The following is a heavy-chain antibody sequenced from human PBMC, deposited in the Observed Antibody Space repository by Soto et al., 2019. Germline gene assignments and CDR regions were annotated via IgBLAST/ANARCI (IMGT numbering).Heavy chain of an antibody. Sequence: QMQLVQSGPEVKKPGTSVKVSCKASGFTFTSSAVQWVRQARGQRLEWIGWIVVGSGNTNYAQKFQERVTSTRDMSTSTAYMGLSSVRSEDTAVYYCAAAGGAAAGRGGDYYYYGMDVWGQGTTVTVSS. CDR3: AAAGGAAAGRGGDYYYYGMDV. J-gene: IGHJ6*02. CDR1: GFTFTSSA. V-gene: IGHV1-58*01. CDR2: IVVGSGNT. D-gene: IGHD6-13*01.